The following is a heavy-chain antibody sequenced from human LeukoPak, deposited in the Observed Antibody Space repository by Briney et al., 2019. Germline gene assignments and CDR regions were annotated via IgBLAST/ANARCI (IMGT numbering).Heavy chain of an antibody. CDR1: GGTFSSYA. D-gene: IGHD5-18*01. CDR3: AKGLERMDTAIVRDGYFYY. J-gene: IGHJ4*02. V-gene: IGHV1-69*05. CDR2: IIPIFGTA. Sequence: SVKASCKASGGTFSSYAISWVRQAPGQGLEWMGRIIPIFGTANYAQKFQGRVTITTDESTSTAYMELSSLRSEDTAVYYWAKGLERMDTAIVRDGYFYYWGQGTLVTVSS.